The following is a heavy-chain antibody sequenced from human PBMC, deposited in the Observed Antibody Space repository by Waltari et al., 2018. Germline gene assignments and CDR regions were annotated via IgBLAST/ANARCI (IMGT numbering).Heavy chain of an antibody. CDR2: IYYSGST. J-gene: IGHJ4*02. CDR1: GGSISSYY. CDR3: ARGYGGNEKYASDD. V-gene: IGHV4-59*01. D-gene: IGHD2-15*01. Sequence: QVQLQESGPGLVKPSETLSLTCTVSGGSISSYYWSWIRQPPGKGLEWIGYIYYSGSTTYNPALKSRVTISVDTSKNQCSLKLSSVTAADTAVYYCARGYGGNEKYASDDWGQGTLVTVSS.